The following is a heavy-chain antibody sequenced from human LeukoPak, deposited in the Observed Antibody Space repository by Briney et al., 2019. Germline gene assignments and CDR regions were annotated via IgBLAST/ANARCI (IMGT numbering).Heavy chain of an antibody. CDR3: ARTVRDSYDRSPRAPIWDYYYYYMDV. CDR1: GGTFSSYA. Sequence: SVKVSCKASGGTFSSYAISWVRQAPGQGLEWMGGIIPIFGTANYAQKFQGRVTITTDESTSTAYMELSSLRSEDTAVYYCARTVRDSYDRSPRAPIWDYYYYYMDVWGKGTTVTVSS. CDR2: IIPIFGTA. V-gene: IGHV1-69*05. J-gene: IGHJ6*03. D-gene: IGHD3-22*01.